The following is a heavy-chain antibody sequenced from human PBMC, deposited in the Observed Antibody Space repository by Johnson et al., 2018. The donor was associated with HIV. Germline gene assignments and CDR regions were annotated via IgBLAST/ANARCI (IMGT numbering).Heavy chain of an antibody. D-gene: IGHD2-15*01. Sequence: QVQLVESGGGLVKPGGSLRLSCVASGFTFSDYHMSWIRQAPGKGLEWVSYISSSGNTIYNADSVNARFTISRDNAKNSLYLQLNSLRAEDTAVYYCARERYGSQAIDGFDIWGQGTMVTVSS. V-gene: IGHV3-11*04. CDR1: GFTFSDYH. CDR2: ISSSGNTI. J-gene: IGHJ3*02. CDR3: ARERYGSQAIDGFDI.